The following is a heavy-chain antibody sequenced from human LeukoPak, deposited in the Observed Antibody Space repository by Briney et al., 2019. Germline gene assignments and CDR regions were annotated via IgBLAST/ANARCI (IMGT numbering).Heavy chain of an antibody. CDR1: GFTFSSYA. J-gene: IGHJ4*02. CDR2: ISYDGSNK. V-gene: IGHV3-30-3*01. D-gene: IGHD6-13*01. Sequence: QAGGSLRLSCAASGFTFSSYAMHWVRQAPGKGLEWVTVISYDGSNKYYADSVKGRFTISRDNSKNTLYLQMNSLRAEDTAVYYCARDLFVKQLVRTGVVDWWGQGTLVTVSS. CDR3: ARDLFVKQLVRTGVVDW.